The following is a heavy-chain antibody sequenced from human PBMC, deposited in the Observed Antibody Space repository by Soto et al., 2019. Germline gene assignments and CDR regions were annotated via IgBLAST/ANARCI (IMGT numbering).Heavy chain of an antibody. CDR2: IYPGDSDT. CDR1: GYSFTSYW. CDR3: ARRGVAAAGIYYYYYGMDV. J-gene: IGHJ6*02. V-gene: IGHV5-51*01. D-gene: IGHD6-13*01. Sequence: VASLRISWKVSGYSFTSYWIGWVRQMPGKGLEWMGIIYPGDSDTRYSPSFQGQVTISADKSISTAYLQWSSLKASDTAMYYCARRGVAAAGIYYYYYGMDVWGQGTTVTVSS.